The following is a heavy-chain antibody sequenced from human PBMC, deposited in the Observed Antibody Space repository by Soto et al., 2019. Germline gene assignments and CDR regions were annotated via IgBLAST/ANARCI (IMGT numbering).Heavy chain of an antibody. CDR1: GFTFSDHG. D-gene: IGHD6-6*01. J-gene: IGHJ5*02. CDR2: ISGSVGST. CDR3: AKDRTIAARNYDA. Sequence: DVQLLESGGGLVQPGGSLSLACEASGFTFSDHGMSWVRQAPGKGLEWVSAISGSVGSTYYANSVKGRFTISRDNSKNTLFLQMSSLRDEDTAVYSCAKDRTIAARNYDALGQGALVTVSS. V-gene: IGHV3-23*01.